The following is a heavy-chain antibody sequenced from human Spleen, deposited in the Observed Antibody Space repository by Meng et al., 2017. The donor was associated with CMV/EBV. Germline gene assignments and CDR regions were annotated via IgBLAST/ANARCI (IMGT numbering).Heavy chain of an antibody. CDR2: INPSGGST. Sequence: ASVKVSCKASGYTFTSYYMHWVRQAPGQGLEWMGIINPSGGSTSYAQKFQGRVSITADGSTKTAYMELTDLTSADTAVYFCAREQELENYYFDYWGQGTLVTVSS. V-gene: IGHV1-46*01. J-gene: IGHJ4*02. CDR1: GYTFTSYY. D-gene: IGHD1-1*01. CDR3: AREQELENYYFDY.